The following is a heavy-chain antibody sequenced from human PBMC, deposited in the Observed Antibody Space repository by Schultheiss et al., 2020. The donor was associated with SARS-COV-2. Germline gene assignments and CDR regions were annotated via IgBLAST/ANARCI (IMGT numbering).Heavy chain of an antibody. CDR2: IYYSGST. CDR3: ARYAGDI. J-gene: IGHJ3*02. CDR1: GGSFSGYY. D-gene: IGHD2-2*01. V-gene: IGHV4-59*08. Sequence: SETLSLTCAVYGGSFSGYYWSWIRQPPGKGLEWIGYIYYSGSTNYNPSLKSRVTISVDTSKNQFSLKLSSVTAADTAVYYCARYAGDIWGQGTMVTVSS.